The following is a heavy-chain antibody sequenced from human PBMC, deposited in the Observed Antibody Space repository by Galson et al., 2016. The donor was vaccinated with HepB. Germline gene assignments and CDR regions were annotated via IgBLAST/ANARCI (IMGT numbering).Heavy chain of an antibody. CDR3: ARSPLSNIAAPWWDYYYGMDV. CDR1: GFTFSSYS. CDR2: ISSSSSYI. Sequence: SLRLSCAASGFTFSSYSINWVRQAPGKGLEWVSFISSSSSYIYYADSVKGRFTISRDNAKNSLYLQMNRLRAEDTAVYYCARSPLSNIAAPWWDYYYGMDVWGQGTTVTVSS. V-gene: IGHV3-21*01. J-gene: IGHJ6*02. D-gene: IGHD6-6*01.